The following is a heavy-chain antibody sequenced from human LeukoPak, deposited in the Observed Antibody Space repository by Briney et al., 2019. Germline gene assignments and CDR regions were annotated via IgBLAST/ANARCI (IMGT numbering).Heavy chain of an antibody. CDR3: AKESSGGWYFDY. CDR1: GFTFSSNV. Sequence: GGSLRLSCAASGFTFSSNVMIWVRQAPGKGLEWVSSIPASGGSTYYADSVKGRFTISRDNSRNSLYLQMNSLRAEDTAVYYCAKESSGGWYFDYWGQGTLVTVSS. V-gene: IGHV3-23*01. D-gene: IGHD6-19*01. CDR2: IPASGGST. J-gene: IGHJ4*02.